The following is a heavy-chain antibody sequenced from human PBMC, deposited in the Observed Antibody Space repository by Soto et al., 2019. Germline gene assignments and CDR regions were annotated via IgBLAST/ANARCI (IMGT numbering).Heavy chain of an antibody. CDR1: GFTFSTYA. CDR2: ISYDGSNT. J-gene: IGHJ4*02. Sequence: QLGGSLRLSCAVSGFTFSTYAMHWVRQAPGKGLEWVAVISYDGSNTYYADSVKGRFTISRDNMLYLQMNSLRAEDTAVYYCARDQGRSITCQLDYWGQGTLVTV. CDR3: ARDQGRSITCQLDY. V-gene: IGHV3-30-3*01. D-gene: IGHD2-2*01.